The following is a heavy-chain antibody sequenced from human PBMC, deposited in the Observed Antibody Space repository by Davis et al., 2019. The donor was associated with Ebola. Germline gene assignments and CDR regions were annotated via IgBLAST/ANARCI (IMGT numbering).Heavy chain of an antibody. CDR1: GYTFTTFG. Sequence: AASVKVSCKASGYTFTTFGITWVRQATGQGLEWMGWMNPNSGNTGYAQKFQGRVTMTRNTSISTAYMELSSLRSEDTAVYYCAGQIFGSGWRRRGFDYWGQGTLVTVSS. V-gene: IGHV1-8*01. CDR2: MNPNSGNT. J-gene: IGHJ4*02. CDR3: AGQIFGSGWRRRGFDY. D-gene: IGHD6-19*01.